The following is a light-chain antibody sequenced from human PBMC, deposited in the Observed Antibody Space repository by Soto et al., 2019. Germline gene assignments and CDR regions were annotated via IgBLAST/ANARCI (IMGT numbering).Light chain of an antibody. CDR1: QSISTW. J-gene: IGKJ4*01. CDR2: KAS. Sequence: DIQMTQSHSTLSASVGDRVSITCRASQSISTWLDWYQQKPGKAPKLLIYKASTLESGVPSRFSGSRSGTEFTITISRLQTDDFATYYCQQYDSSPLTFGGGTKVEIK. CDR3: QQYDSSPLT. V-gene: IGKV1-5*03.